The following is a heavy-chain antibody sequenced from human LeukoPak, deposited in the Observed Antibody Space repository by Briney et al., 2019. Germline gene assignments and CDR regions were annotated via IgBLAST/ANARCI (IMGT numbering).Heavy chain of an antibody. Sequence: GESLKISCKGSGYTFTSFWIGWVRQLPGKGLEWMGIIYPGDSDTRYSPSLQGQVTISADKSISTAYLQWNSLKASDTAIYYCGRLRAGYSDYWGQGTLVTVSS. CDR1: GYTFTSFW. D-gene: IGHD5-24*01. V-gene: IGHV5-51*01. CDR3: GRLRAGYSDY. CDR2: IYPGDSDT. J-gene: IGHJ4*02.